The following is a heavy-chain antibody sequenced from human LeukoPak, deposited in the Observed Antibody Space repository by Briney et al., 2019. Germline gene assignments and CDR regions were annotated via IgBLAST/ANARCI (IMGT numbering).Heavy chain of an antibody. CDR2: ISYDGNDK. J-gene: IGHJ4*02. Sequence: PGGSLRLTCSVSGFIFSSYAMHWVRQAPGKGLEWVAVISYDGNDKYYADSVKGRFTNSRDSSENTLFLQMSSLRIEDTAVYYCAREWGNSGFDYWGQGTLVTVSS. D-gene: IGHD6-25*01. V-gene: IGHV3-30-3*01. CDR3: AREWGNSGFDY. CDR1: GFIFSSYA.